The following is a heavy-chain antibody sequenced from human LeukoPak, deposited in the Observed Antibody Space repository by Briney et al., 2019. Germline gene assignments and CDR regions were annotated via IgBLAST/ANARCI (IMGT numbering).Heavy chain of an antibody. Sequence: GGSLRLSCAASGFTFSSYWMSWVRQAPGKGLGWVANINEDGSEKYYVDSVKGRFTISRDNAKNSLYLQMNSLGPEDTAVYYCARDPYSGNYGNYYYYYMDVWGKGTTVTISS. CDR3: ARDPYSGNYGNYYYYYMDV. CDR2: INEDGSEK. D-gene: IGHD1-26*01. V-gene: IGHV3-7*01. CDR1: GFTFSSYW. J-gene: IGHJ6*03.